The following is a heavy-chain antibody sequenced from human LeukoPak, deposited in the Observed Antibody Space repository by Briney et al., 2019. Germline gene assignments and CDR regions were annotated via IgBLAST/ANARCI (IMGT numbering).Heavy chain of an antibody. CDR1: GGSISRGGYY. CDR3: ATVLSSYGDFDY. J-gene: IGHJ4*02. CDR2: IYYSGST. Sequence: SQTLSLTCTVSGGSISRGGYYWSWIPQHPGKGLEWIGYIYYSGSTYYNPSLKGRVTISVDTSKNQFSLKLSSVTAADTAVYYCATVLSSYGDFDYWGQGTLVTVSS. V-gene: IGHV4-31*03. D-gene: IGHD4-17*01.